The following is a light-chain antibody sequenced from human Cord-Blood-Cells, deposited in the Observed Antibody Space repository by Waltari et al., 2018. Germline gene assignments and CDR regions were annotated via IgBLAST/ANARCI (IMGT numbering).Light chain of an antibody. J-gene: IGKJ2*01. CDR2: AAS. CDR3: QEYESTPYT. V-gene: IGKV1-NL1*01. CDR1: QCISNS. Sequence: DIQLTHSPSSLSASVGDRFTITCRASQCISNSLAWYQQKPGKAPKLLLYAASRLESGVPSRFSGSGSGTDYTRTISSLQPEEFATYYGQEYESTPYTFGQGTKLEIK.